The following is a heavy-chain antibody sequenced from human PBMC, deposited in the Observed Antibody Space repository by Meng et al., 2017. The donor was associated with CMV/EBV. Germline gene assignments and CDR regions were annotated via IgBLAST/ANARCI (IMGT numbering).Heavy chain of an antibody. V-gene: IGHV3-38-3*01. CDR3: ARVSIVDCSSTSCYTEPTPYYYYGMDV. J-gene: IGHJ6*02. D-gene: IGHD2-2*02. Sequence: GESLKISCAASGFTVSSNEMSWVRQAPGKGLEWVSSISGGSTYYADSRKGRFTISRDNAKNSLYLQMNSLRAEDTAVYYCARVSIVDCSSTSCYTEPTPYYYYGMDVWGQGTTVTVSS. CDR2: ISGGST. CDR1: GFTVSSNE.